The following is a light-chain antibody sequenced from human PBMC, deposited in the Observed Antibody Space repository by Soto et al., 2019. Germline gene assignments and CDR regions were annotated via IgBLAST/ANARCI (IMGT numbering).Light chain of an antibody. CDR2: RGS. CDR1: QNIRGNE. CDR3: QDYGTSHPWT. V-gene: IGKV3-20*01. J-gene: IGKJ1*01. Sequence: EVVLTQSPGALSLSPGEGVTLSCRASQNIRGNELAWYRQKRGQAPRLLIYRGSSRAEGIPDRFSGRGTGTNFTLTISRLEPEDSAVYYCQDYGTSHPWTFGQGTKLEIK.